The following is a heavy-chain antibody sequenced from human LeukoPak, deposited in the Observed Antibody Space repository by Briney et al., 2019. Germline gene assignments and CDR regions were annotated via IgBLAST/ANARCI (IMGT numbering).Heavy chain of an antibody. D-gene: IGHD4-11*01. CDR2: MNPNSGNT. V-gene: IGHV1-8*01. CDR1: GYTFTSYD. Sequence: ASVKVSCKASGYTFTSYDINWVRQATGQGLEWMGWMNPNSGNTGYAQKFQGRVTMTRNTSISTAYMELSSLRSEDTAVYYCRIQAYSNYVGYYYGMDVWGQGTRSPSP. CDR3: RIQAYSNYVGYYYGMDV. J-gene: IGHJ6*02.